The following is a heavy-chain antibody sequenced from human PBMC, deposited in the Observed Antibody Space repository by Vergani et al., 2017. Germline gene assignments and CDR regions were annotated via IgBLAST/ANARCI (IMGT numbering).Heavy chain of an antibody. Sequence: QVQLVESGGGVVQPGRSLRLSCAASGFTLSSYAMHRVRQAPGKGLEWVAVISYDVSNKYYADPVKGRFTISRDNSRNTLYLQMNSLGAEDTAVYYCARGASGDYVSSFDYWGQGTLVTVSS. V-gene: IGHV3-30-3*01. CDR1: GFTLSSYA. CDR3: ARGASGDYVSSFDY. J-gene: IGHJ4*02. D-gene: IGHD4-17*01. CDR2: ISYDVSNK.